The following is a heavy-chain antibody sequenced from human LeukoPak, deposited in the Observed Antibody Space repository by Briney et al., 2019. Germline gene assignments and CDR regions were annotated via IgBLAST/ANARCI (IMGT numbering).Heavy chain of an antibody. Sequence: SVKVSCKASGGTFSSYAISWVRQAPGQGLEWMGGIIPIFGTANYAQKFQGRVTITADESTSTAYMELSSLRSEDTAVYYCARDATFLARAFDIWGQGTLVTVSS. V-gene: IGHV1-69*13. CDR1: GGTFSSYA. CDR2: IIPIFGTA. CDR3: ARDATFLARAFDI. D-gene: IGHD2/OR15-2a*01. J-gene: IGHJ3*02.